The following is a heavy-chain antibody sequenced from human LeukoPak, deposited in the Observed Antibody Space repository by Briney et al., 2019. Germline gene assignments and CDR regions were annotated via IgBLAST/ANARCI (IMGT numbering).Heavy chain of an antibody. CDR2: ISWNSGSI. CDR1: GFTFDDYA. J-gene: IGHJ4*02. D-gene: IGHD6-13*01. Sequence: PGRSLRLSCAASGFTFDDYAMHWVRQAPGKGLEWVSGISWNSGSIGYADSVKGRFTISRDNAKNSLYLQMNSLRAEDTALYYCAKDMLWGIAAAGNGGNYFDYWGQGTLVTVSS. CDR3: AKDMLWGIAAAGNGGNYFDY. V-gene: IGHV3-9*01.